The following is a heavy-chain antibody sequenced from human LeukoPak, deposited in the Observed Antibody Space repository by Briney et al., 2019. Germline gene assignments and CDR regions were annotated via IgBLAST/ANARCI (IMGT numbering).Heavy chain of an antibody. Sequence: GGSLRLSCAASGFTFSSYGMHWVRQAPGKGLEGVAFIRYDGSNKYYADSVKGRFTISRDNSKNTLYLQMNSLRAEDTAAYYCAGGGFGEAYYYYYYMDVWGEGTTVTVSS. J-gene: IGHJ6*03. CDR3: AGGGFGEAYYYYYYMDV. D-gene: IGHD3-10*01. CDR1: GFTFSSYG. V-gene: IGHV3-30*02. CDR2: IRYDGSNK.